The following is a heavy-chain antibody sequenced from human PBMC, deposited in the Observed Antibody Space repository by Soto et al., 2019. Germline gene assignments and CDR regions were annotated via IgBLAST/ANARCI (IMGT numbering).Heavy chain of an antibody. Sequence: QVQLVQSGAEVKKPGASVKVSCKASGYTFTSYDINWVRQATGQGLEWMGWMNPNSGNTGYAQKFQGRVTMTRNTSIRTAYMEPGSLRSEDTAVYYCARGGTDYDILTGYYPYYYYYMDVWGKGTTVTVSS. CDR1: GYTFTSYD. D-gene: IGHD3-9*01. J-gene: IGHJ6*03. CDR2: MNPNSGNT. V-gene: IGHV1-8*01. CDR3: ARGGTDYDILTGYYPYYYYYMDV.